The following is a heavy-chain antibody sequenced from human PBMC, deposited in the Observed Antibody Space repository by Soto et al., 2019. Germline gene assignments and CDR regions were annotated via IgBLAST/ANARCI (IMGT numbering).Heavy chain of an antibody. J-gene: IGHJ6*02. CDR2: IWYDGSNK. D-gene: IGHD3-10*01. CDR3: AREEQYYFGSGSYAYYGMDV. V-gene: IGHV3-33*01. Sequence: GWSLRLSCASSVFIFDDYGMIWVRQAPGKGLEWLSLIWYDGSNKYYADSVKGRFTISRDNSENTLYLQMNSLRAEDTAVYYCAREEQYYFGSGSYAYYGMDVWGQGTTVTVS. CDR1: VFIFDDYG.